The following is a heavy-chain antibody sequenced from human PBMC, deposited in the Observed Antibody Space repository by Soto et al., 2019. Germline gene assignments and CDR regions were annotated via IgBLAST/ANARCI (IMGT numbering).Heavy chain of an antibody. V-gene: IGHV3-73*01. J-gene: IGHJ3*02. Sequence: GGSLRLSCAASGFTFSGSAMHWVRQASGKGLEWVGRIRSKANSYATAYAASVKGRFTISRDDSKNTAYLQMNSLKTEDTAVYYCTSFWSGSSPFDIWVQGTMVTVSS. CDR3: TSFWSGSSPFDI. D-gene: IGHD3-3*01. CDR1: GFTFSGSA. CDR2: IRSKANSYAT.